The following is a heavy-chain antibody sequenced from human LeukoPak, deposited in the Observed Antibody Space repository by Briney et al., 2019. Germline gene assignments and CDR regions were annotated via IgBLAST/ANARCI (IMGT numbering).Heavy chain of an antibody. V-gene: IGHV4-34*01. CDR1: GGSFSGYY. J-gene: IGHJ4*02. CDR3: ARKETTLCSSTSCYTSQWYFDY. Sequence: PSETLSLTCAVYGGSFSGYYWSWIRQPPGKGLEWIGEINHSGSTNYNPSLKSRVTISVDTSKNQFSLKLSSVTAADTAVYYCARKETTLCSSTSCYTSQWYFDYWGQGTLVTVSS. CDR2: INHSGST. D-gene: IGHD2-2*02.